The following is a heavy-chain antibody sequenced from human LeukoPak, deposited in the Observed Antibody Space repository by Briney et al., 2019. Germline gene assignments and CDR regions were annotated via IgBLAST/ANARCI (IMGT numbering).Heavy chain of an antibody. CDR2: IYYSVST. CDR3: ARYLKRGAKRNNWFDP. V-gene: IGHV4-39*02. Sequence: PSETLSLTCTVSGGSISSSSYYWGWIRQRPGKGLEWIVIIYYSVSTYNNPSIKSRVTISVDTSTSHSSMKQSSVSVAETAVYYCARYLKRGAKRNNWFDPWGEEALVTVAS. J-gene: IGHJ5*02. D-gene: IGHD6-25*01. CDR1: GGSISSSSYY.